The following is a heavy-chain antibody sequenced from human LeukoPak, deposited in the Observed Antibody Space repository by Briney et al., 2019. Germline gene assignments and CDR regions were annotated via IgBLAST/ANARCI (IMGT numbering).Heavy chain of an antibody. CDR2: INHSGST. J-gene: IGHJ4*02. D-gene: IGHD1-26*01. CDR1: GGSFSGYY. CDR3: ARFSSGSYDY. Sequence: SETLSLTCAVYGGSFSGYYWSWIRQPPGKGLEWIGEINHSGSTNYNPSLKSRVAISVDTSKNQFSLKLSSVTAADTAVYYCARFSSGSYDYWGQGTLVTVSS. V-gene: IGHV4-34*01.